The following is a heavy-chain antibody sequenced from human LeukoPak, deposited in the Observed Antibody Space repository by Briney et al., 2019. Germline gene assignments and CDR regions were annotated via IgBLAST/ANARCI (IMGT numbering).Heavy chain of an antibody. J-gene: IGHJ4*02. D-gene: IGHD5-24*01. Sequence: GASVKVSCKASGYTFTSYGISWVRQAPGQGLEWMGGIIPIFGTANYAQKFQGRVTITADESTSTAYMELSSLRSEDTAVYYCARTGGDGYNFWGQGTLVTVSS. CDR2: IIPIFGTA. CDR3: ARTGGDGYNF. V-gene: IGHV1-69*13. CDR1: GYTFTSYG.